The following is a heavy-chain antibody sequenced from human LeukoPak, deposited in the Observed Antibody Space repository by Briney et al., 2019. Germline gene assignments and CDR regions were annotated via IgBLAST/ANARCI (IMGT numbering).Heavy chain of an antibody. CDR3: ARSTYGDYSGPVDY. CDR1: GGTFSSYA. J-gene: IGHJ4*02. Sequence: ASEKVSCKASGGTFSSYAISWVRQAPGQGLEWMGGIIPIFGTANYAQKFQGRVTITADESTSTAYMELSSLRSEDTAVYYCARSTYGDYSGPVDYWGQGTLVTVSS. V-gene: IGHV1-69*13. CDR2: IIPIFGTA. D-gene: IGHD4-17*01.